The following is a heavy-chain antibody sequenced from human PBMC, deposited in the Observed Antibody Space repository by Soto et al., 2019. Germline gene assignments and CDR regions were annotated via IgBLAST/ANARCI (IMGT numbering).Heavy chain of an antibody. CDR1: GGSISSYY. CDR2: IDYSGNT. D-gene: IGHD5-12*01. Sequence: TATLSLTCTVSGGSISSYYWSWIRQPPGKGLEWIGYIDYSGNTNYNPSLKSRVTISVDKSKNQFSLQLSSVTAADTAVYYCARAYTGYGCFDYWGQGTLVTV. J-gene: IGHJ5*01. CDR3: ARAYTGYGCFDY. V-gene: IGHV4-59*08.